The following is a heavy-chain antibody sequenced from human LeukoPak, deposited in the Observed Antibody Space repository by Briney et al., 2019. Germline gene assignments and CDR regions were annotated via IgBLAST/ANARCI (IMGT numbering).Heavy chain of an antibody. Sequence: ASVKLSCKASGYTFTNYYMHWVRQAPGQGLEWMGMINASGGSTTYAQKFQGRVTMTRDMSTSTVYMELSSLRSEDTAVYHWARPWMWNAFDIWGHETMVTVSS. D-gene: IGHD1-1*01. CDR1: GYTFTNYY. CDR2: INASGGST. CDR3: ARPWMWNAFDI. V-gene: IGHV1-46*01. J-gene: IGHJ3*02.